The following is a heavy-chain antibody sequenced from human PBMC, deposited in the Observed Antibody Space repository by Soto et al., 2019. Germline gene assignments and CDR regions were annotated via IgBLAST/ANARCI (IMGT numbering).Heavy chain of an antibody. CDR3: ARGSGEEQYYYYVMEA. J-gene: IGHJ6*02. D-gene: IGHD3-10*01. Sequence: PGGSLRLHCAASGFTFSSYAMHWVRQAPGKGQEWVAVISYDGSNKYYADSVKCRFTISRDNSKNTLYLQMNSWRAEDTAVYYCARGSGEEQYYYYVMEAWGQGTTVTVSS. CDR2: ISYDGSNK. V-gene: IGHV3-30-3*01. CDR1: GFTFSSYA.